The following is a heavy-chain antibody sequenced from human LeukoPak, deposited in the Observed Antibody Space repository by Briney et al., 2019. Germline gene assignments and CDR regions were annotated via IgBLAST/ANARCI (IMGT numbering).Heavy chain of an antibody. CDR2: ISGSGGST. CDR1: GFTFSNYA. Sequence: GGSLRLSCAASGFTFSNYAMSWVRQAPGQGLEWVSVISGSGGSTNYADSVKGRFTISRDNSKNTLYLQMNSLRAEDTAVYYCAKADSSSRPVRHYWGQGTLVTVSP. V-gene: IGHV3-23*01. J-gene: IGHJ4*02. D-gene: IGHD6-13*01. CDR3: AKADSSSRPVRHY.